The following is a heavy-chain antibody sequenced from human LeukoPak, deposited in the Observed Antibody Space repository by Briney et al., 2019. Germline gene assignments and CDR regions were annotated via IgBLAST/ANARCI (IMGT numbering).Heavy chain of an antibody. Sequence: TGGSLRLSCAASGFTFSSYSMNWVRQAPGKGLEWVSSISSSSSYIYYADSVKGRFTISRDNAKNSLYLQMNSLRAEDTAVYYCARGPSLNGFLIAVADEYYFDYWGQGTLVTDSS. V-gene: IGHV3-21*01. D-gene: IGHD6-19*01. CDR3: ARGPSLNGFLIAVADEYYFDY. CDR1: GFTFSSYS. J-gene: IGHJ4*02. CDR2: ISSSSSYI.